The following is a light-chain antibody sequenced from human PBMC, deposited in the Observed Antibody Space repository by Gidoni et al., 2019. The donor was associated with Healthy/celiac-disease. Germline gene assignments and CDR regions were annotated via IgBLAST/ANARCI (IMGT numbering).Light chain of an antibody. CDR3: HQDSPLT. CDR2: GAS. Sequence: PGERVTLSCRASQSVSSIYLTWYQQKPGQAPRLLIYGASTRATSIPSRFSGSGSGTDFTLTISSLQPVDFAVYYCHQDSPLTFGRGTKVEIK. CDR1: QSVSSIY. V-gene: IGKV3D-7*01. J-gene: IGKJ4*01.